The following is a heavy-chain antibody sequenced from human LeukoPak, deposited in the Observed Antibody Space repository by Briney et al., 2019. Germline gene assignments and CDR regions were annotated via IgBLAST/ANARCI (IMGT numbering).Heavy chain of an antibody. CDR2: INWNSRRI. CDR1: GFTFNNYV. V-gene: IGHV3-9*01. D-gene: IGHD6-19*01. CDR3: AKESVANNYYFDY. Sequence: SGGSLRLSCAASGFTFNNYVMHWVRQAPGKGLEWVSSINWNSRRIDYADSVKGRFTISRDNAKNSLYLQMNSLRAEDTALYFCAKESVANNYYFDYWGQGTLVTVSS. J-gene: IGHJ4*02.